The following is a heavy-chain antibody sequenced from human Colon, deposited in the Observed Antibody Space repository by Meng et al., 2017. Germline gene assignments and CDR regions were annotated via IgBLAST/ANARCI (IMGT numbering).Heavy chain of an antibody. CDR2: KYYRSKWYN. D-gene: IGHD5-18*01. J-gene: IGHJ4*02. V-gene: IGHV6-1*01. Sequence: QVQLQQLGPGLVKPSQTPSLTCVISGDSVSSNTAAWNWIRQSPSRGLEWLGRKYYRSKWYNEYAVSVKSRMTFNADTSKNQVSLQVNSVTPEDTAVYYCARDHGYSYGLPLDYWGQGILVTVSS. CDR1: GDSVSSNTAA. CDR3: ARDHGYSYGLPLDY.